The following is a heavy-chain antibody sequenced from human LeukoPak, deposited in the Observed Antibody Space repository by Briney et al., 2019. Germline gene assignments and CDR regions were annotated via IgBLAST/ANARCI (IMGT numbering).Heavy chain of an antibody. Sequence: PSETLSLTCTVSAGSISTPYWHWIRQSPGKRLEWIGFVFYGGITNYNPSLKSRVTISLDTSKDQFSLKLTSVTAADTAVYYCASGTVFGVITPQYFHYWGQGTRVTVSS. D-gene: IGHD3-3*01. J-gene: IGHJ4*02. CDR3: ASGTVFGVITPQYFHY. CDR2: VFYGGIT. CDR1: AGSISTPY. V-gene: IGHV4-59*11.